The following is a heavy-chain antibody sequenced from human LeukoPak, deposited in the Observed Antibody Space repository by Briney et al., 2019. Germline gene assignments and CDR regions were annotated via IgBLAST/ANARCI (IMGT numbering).Heavy chain of an antibody. D-gene: IGHD2-15*01. Sequence: ASVKVSCKVSGYTLTDLSIHWVRQAPGKGLEWMGGFDPEDGEIIYARKFRGRVTMTEDTSTDTAYMELSSLRSEDTAVYYCTTVDCSGGSCSVGYLDYWGQGTLVTVSS. CDR2: FDPEDGEI. J-gene: IGHJ4*02. CDR1: GYTLTDLS. CDR3: TTVDCSGGSCSVGYLDY. V-gene: IGHV1-24*01.